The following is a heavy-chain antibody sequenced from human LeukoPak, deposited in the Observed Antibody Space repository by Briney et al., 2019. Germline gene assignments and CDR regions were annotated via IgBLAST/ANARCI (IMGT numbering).Heavy chain of an antibody. D-gene: IGHD6-19*01. J-gene: IGHJ4*02. CDR1: GGSINSYY. Sequence: PSVTLSLTCTVSGGSINSYYWSWIRQPPGKGLEWVGYIYYSGSTNYKPSLKRRVTISVDTSKNQFSLKVSSVTAADTAVYYCASSRSSSGWSLIDYWGQGPLVTVSS. CDR3: ASSRSSSGWSLIDY. CDR2: IYYSGST. V-gene: IGHV4-59*01.